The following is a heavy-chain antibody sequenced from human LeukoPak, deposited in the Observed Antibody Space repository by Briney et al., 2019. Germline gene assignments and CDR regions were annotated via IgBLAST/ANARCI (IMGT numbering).Heavy chain of an antibody. CDR3: AREEWVANNVFDF. Sequence: GGSLRLSCAASGFTFSSYSMNWVRQAPGKGLEWVSCISSSSSYIHYADSVKGRFTISGDNAKNSLYLQMNSLRAEDTAVYYCAREEWVANNVFDFWGQGTMVTVSS. V-gene: IGHV3-21*01. CDR2: ISSSSSYI. CDR1: GFTFSSYS. J-gene: IGHJ3*01. D-gene: IGHD3-3*01.